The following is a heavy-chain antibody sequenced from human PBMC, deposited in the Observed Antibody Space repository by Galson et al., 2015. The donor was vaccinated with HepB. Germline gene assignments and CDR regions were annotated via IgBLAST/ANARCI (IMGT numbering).Heavy chain of an antibody. J-gene: IGHJ4*02. Sequence: SETLSLTCTMSGGSISDYYCGWIRQSPWKELEWIGYVSRSENTKYNPSLKRRVTMALDTSKNQFSLRLTSVTAADTAVYYCVTGRGWLVDYWGQGMFVTVSS. CDR3: VTGRGWLVDY. D-gene: IGHD6-19*01. CDR1: GGSISDYY. V-gene: IGHV4-59*01. CDR2: VSRSENT.